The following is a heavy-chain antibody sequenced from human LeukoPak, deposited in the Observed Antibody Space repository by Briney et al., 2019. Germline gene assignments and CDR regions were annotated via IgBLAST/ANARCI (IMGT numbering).Heavy chain of an antibody. D-gene: IGHD3-22*01. CDR3: ARLVGVWFADY. CDR2: IYYSGST. J-gene: IGHJ4*02. Sequence: PSETLSLTCTVSGGSISSYYWSWIRHPPGKGLEWIGYIYYSGSTNYNPSLKSRVTISVDTSKNQFSLKLSSVTAADTAVYYCARLVGVWFADYWGQGTLVTVSS. V-gene: IGHV4-59*08. CDR1: GGSISSYY.